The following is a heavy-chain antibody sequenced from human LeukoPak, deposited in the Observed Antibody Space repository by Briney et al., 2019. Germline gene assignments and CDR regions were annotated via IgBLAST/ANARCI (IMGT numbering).Heavy chain of an antibody. J-gene: IGHJ4*02. CDR3: ARGVGIVGATSYYFDY. V-gene: IGHV1-46*01. CDR1: GYTFTSYY. D-gene: IGHD1-26*01. CDR2: INPSGGST. Sequence: ASVKVSCKASGYTFTSYYMHWVRQAPGQGLEWMGIINPSGGSTSYAQKFQGGVTMTRDTYTSTAYMELSSLRSEDTAVYYCARGVGIVGATSYYFDYWGQGTLVTVSS.